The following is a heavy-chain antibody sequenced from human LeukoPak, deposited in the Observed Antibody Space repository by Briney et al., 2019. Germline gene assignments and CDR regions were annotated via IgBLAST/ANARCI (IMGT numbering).Heavy chain of an antibody. J-gene: IGHJ4*02. V-gene: IGHV1-24*01. CDR1: GYTLTELS. CDR3: ARDQGPQNYYDSSGYFDY. Sequence: ASVKVSCKVSGYTLTELSMHWVRQAPGKGLEWMGGFDPEDGETIYAQKFQGRVTMTEDTSTDTAYMELSSLRSEDTAVYYCARDQGPQNYYDSSGYFDYWGQGTLVTVSS. D-gene: IGHD3-22*01. CDR2: FDPEDGET.